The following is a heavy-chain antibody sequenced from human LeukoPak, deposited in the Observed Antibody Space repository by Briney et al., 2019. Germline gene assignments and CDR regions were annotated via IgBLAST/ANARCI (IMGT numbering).Heavy chain of an antibody. CDR1: GFTFNSYW. V-gene: IGHV3-7*03. CDR3: AKGGGSYPFDY. D-gene: IGHD1-26*01. CDR2: IKRDGSEK. Sequence: GGSLRLSCAASGFTFNSYWMNWVRQAPGKGLEWVANIKRDGSEKYYVDSVKGRFTISRDNAKNSLDLQMNSLRAEDTAVYYCAKGGGSYPFDYWGQGTLVTVSS. J-gene: IGHJ4*02.